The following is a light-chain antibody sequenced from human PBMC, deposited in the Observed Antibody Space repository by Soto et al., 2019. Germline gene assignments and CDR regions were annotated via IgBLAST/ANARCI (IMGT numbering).Light chain of an antibody. CDR1: QNIHNH. CDR2: DAI. V-gene: IGKV3-15*01. CDR3: QQYDAWPLT. J-gene: IGKJ4*01. Sequence: EKLMSQSPATLSVSPGERVTLSCRASQNIHNHMSWFLQKPGQTPRLLIYDAIIRAADVPDMFSGSWSGTEFTLTINSLQAEDFAVYYCQQYDAWPLTFGGGTNVEIK.